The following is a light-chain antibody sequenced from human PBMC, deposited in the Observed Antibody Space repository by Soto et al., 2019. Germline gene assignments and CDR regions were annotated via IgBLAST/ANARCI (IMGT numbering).Light chain of an antibody. V-gene: IGLV2-23*01. Sequence: QSALTQPASVSGSPAQSITISCTGTSSDVVFYNLVSWYQQHPGKAPKLMIYEGSKRPSGVSTRFSGSKSGNTASLTISGLQAEDEADYYCCSYAGTNTYLFGTATKLTVL. CDR3: CSYAGTNTYL. CDR1: SSDVVFYNL. CDR2: EGS. J-gene: IGLJ1*01.